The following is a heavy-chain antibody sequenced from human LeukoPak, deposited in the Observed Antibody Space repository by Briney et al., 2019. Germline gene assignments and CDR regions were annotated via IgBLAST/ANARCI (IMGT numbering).Heavy chain of an antibody. CDR1: GDSMSPYF. J-gene: IGHJ6*04. D-gene: IGHD1-14*01. CDR2: IYQTTT. V-gene: IGHV4-59*01. Sequence: SETLSLTCTVSGDSMSPYFWTWVRQSPGKGLEWVGYIYQTTTTYNPSLKGRVTISTDMSQNQLSLKVTSVTAADAAVYYCARNFPGRTEDVWGKGTTVIVSS. CDR3: ARNFPGRTEDV.